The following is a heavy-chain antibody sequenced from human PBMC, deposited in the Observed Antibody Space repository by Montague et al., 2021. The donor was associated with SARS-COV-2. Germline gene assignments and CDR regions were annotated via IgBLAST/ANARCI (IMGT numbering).Heavy chain of an antibody. CDR2: IYYSGST. J-gene: IGHJ3*02. V-gene: IGHV4-39*07. D-gene: IGHD2-2*01. CDR1: GGSISSSSYY. CDR3: ARGRRPVVVPGAGPAGRAFDI. Sequence: SETLSLTCTVSGGSISSSSYYWGWIRQPPGKGLEWIGSIYYSGSTIYNPSVKSGVTISEDTSKNQFYLRLNSVTAADTAVYYCARGRRPVVVPGAGPAGRAFDIWGQGTMVTVSS.